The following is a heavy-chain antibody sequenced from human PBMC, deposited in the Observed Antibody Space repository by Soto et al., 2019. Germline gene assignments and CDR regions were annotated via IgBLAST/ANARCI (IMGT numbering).Heavy chain of an antibody. Sequence: QVHLVQSGAEVRKPGASVKVSCKGSGYTFTSYGITWVRQAPGQGLEWMGWISAHNGNTNYAQKLQGRVTVTRDTSTSTAYMELRSLRSDDTAVYYRARGRYGDYWAQGAVVTVSS. V-gene: IGHV1-18*01. CDR3: ARGRYGDY. CDR1: GYTFTSYG. J-gene: IGHJ4*02. CDR2: ISAHNGNT. D-gene: IGHD1-1*01.